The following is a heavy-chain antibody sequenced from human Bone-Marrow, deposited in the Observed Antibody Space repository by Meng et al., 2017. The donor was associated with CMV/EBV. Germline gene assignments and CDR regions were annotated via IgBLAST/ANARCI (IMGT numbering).Heavy chain of an antibody. D-gene: IGHD3-3*01. CDR2: ISSSSTI. V-gene: IGHV3-69-1*02. CDR3: ARELRFLEGYYYYGMAV. Sequence: GGSLRLSCAASGFTFSDYYMNWVRQAPGKGLEWVSPISSSSTIYYADSVKGRFTISRDNAKNSLYLQMNSLRAEDTAVYYCARELRFLEGYYYYGMAVWGPGNTVTVSS. CDR1: GFTFSDYY. J-gene: IGHJ6*02.